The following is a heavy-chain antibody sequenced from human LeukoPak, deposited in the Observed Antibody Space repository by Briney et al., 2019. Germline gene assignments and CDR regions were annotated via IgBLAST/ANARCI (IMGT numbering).Heavy chain of an antibody. Sequence: ASVKVSCKASGYTFTGYYMHWARQAPGQGLEWMGWINPNSGGTNYAQKFQGRVTMTRDTSISTVYMELSRLRSDDTAVYYCARDPDYGPSNWFDPWGQGTLVTVPS. J-gene: IGHJ5*02. CDR1: GYTFTGYY. CDR2: INPNSGGT. V-gene: IGHV1-2*02. D-gene: IGHD4-17*01. CDR3: ARDPDYGPSNWFDP.